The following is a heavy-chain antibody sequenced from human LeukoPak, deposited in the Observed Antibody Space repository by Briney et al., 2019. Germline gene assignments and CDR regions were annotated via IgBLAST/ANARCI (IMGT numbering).Heavy chain of an antibody. Sequence: PSETLSLTCTVSGGSISSYYWSWIRQPPGKGLEWIGYIYYSGSTNYNPSLKSRVTISVDTSKNQFSLKLSSVTAADTAVYYCARVTVITFGGVIVNWGQGTLVTVSS. D-gene: IGHD3-16*02. CDR3: ARVTVITFGGVIVN. J-gene: IGHJ4*02. CDR2: IYYSGST. V-gene: IGHV4-59*12. CDR1: GGSISSYY.